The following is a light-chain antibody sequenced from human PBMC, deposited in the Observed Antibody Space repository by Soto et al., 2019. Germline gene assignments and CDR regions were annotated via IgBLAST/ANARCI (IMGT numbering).Light chain of an antibody. J-gene: IGLJ1*01. CDR3: SSYTTSSTPFYV. CDR1: SSDVGGYNY. CDR2: DVS. V-gene: IGLV2-14*01. Sequence: QSALTQPASVSGSPGQSITISCTGTSSDVGGYNYVFWYQQHPGKAPTLMIYDVSNRPSGVSNRFSGSKSGNTASLTISGLQAEDEADYYCSSYTTSSTPFYVFGTGTKVTVL.